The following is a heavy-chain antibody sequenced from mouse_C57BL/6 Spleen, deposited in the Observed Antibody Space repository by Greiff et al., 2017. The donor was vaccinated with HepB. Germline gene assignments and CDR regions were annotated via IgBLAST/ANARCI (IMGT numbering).Heavy chain of an antibody. J-gene: IGHJ1*03. V-gene: IGHV1-7*01. Sequence: VQLVESGAELAKPGASVKLSCKASGYTFTSYWMHWVKQRPGQGLEWIGYINPSSGYTKYNQKFKDKATLTADKSSSTAYMQLSSLTYEDSAVYYCARGTVVANWYFDVWGTGTTVTVSS. D-gene: IGHD1-1*01. CDR2: INPSSGYT. CDR1: GYTFTSYW. CDR3: ARGTVVANWYFDV.